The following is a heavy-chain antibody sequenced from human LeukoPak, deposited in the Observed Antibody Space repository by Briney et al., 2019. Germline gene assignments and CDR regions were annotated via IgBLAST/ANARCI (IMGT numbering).Heavy chain of an antibody. D-gene: IGHD3-10*01. CDR3: ARPYYYGSGSPGGY. V-gene: IGHV5-51*01. J-gene: IGHJ4*02. Sequence: GESLKISCKGSGYFFASYWIGWVRQMPGKGLEWMGIIHPADSDTRYSPSFKGQVTMSVDRSISTAYLQWNSLKASDTAIYYCARPYYYGSGSPGGYWGQGTLVTVSS. CDR2: IHPADSDT. CDR1: GYFFASYW.